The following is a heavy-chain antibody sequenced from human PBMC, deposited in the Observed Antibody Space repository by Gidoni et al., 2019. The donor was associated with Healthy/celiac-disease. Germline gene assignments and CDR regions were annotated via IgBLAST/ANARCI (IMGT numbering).Heavy chain of an antibody. V-gene: IGHV3-49*05. CDR3: TRVPIQLWLPASVDY. Sequence: EVQLVESGGGLVKPGRPLRLSCTASGFTFGDYAMSWFRQAPGKGLEWVGFIRSKAYGGTTEYAASVKGRFTISRDDSKSIAYLQMNSLKTEDTAVYYCTRVPIQLWLPASVDYWGQGTLVTVSS. CDR1: GFTFGDYA. J-gene: IGHJ4*02. D-gene: IGHD5-18*01. CDR2: IRSKAYGGTT.